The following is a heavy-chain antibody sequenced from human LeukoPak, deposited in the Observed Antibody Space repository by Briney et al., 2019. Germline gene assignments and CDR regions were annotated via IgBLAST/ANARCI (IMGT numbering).Heavy chain of an antibody. V-gene: IGHV4-39*07. D-gene: IGHD5-18*01. J-gene: IGHJ4*02. Sequence: SETLSLTCTVSGGSISSSSYYWGWIRQPPGKGLEWIGSIYYSRSTYYNPSLKSRVTISVDTSKNQFSLKLSSVTAADTAVYYCARDGGELWSSSFFDYWGQGTLVTVSS. CDR1: GGSISSSSYY. CDR3: ARDGGELWSSSFFDY. CDR2: IYYSRST.